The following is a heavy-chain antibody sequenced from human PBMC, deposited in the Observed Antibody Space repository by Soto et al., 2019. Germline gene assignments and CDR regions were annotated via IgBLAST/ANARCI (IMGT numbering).Heavy chain of an antibody. Sequence: THAVTRTQSREDCSNHTAAWNCISEFPTRGLDWLGRTYYRSKWYNDYAVSVKSRITINPDTSKNQFSLQLNSVTPEDTVVYFCARDLCGWLDPRLDYWGQGTLVTGSS. CDR2: TYYRSKWYN. CDR3: ARDLCGWLDPRLDY. CDR1: REDCSNHTAA. V-gene: IGHV6-1*01. J-gene: IGHJ4*02. D-gene: IGHD6-19*01.